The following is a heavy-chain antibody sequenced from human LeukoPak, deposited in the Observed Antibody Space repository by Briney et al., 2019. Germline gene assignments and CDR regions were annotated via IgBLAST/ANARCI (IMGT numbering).Heavy chain of an antibody. J-gene: IGHJ6*02. CDR1: GGSFSGYY. CDR3: ARNPYYYDSSGYSTNYYYYGMDV. V-gene: IGHV4-34*01. Sequence: SETLSLTCAVYGGSFSGYYWSWIRQPPGKGLEWIGEINHSGSTNYNPSLKSRVTISVDTSKNQFSLKLSSVTAADTAVYYCARNPYYYDSSGYSTNYYYYGMDVWGQGTTVTVSS. CDR2: INHSGST. D-gene: IGHD3-22*01.